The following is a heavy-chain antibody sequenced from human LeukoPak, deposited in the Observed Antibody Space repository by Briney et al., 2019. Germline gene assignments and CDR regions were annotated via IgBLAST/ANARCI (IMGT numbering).Heavy chain of an antibody. CDR1: GFTFTSSS. CDR2: IVVGGGNT. Sequence: SVKLSCKASGFTFTSSSMQWVRQARGQRLEWIGCIVVGGGNTNYAQKFQERVTITRDMSTSTAYMELSSLRSEDTAVYYCAAEGVTTSVSNYYGMDVWGQGTTVTVSS. CDR3: AAEGVTTSVSNYYGMDV. J-gene: IGHJ6*02. V-gene: IGHV1-58*02. D-gene: IGHD4-17*01.